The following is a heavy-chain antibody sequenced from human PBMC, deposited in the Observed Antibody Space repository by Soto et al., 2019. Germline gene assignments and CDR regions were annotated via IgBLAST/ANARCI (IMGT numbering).Heavy chain of an antibody. CDR2: IYPGDSDT. D-gene: IGHD2-21*01. CDR1: GYSFSSYW. V-gene: IGHV5-51*01. J-gene: IGHJ4*02. Sequence: GAALQISRKGSGYSFSSYWIGLVGQMPGKGLEWMGIIYPGDSDTRYSPSFQGQVTISADKSISTAYLQWSSLKASDTAMYYCARRNLVNRHFDYWGQGTLVTVSS. CDR3: ARRNLVNRHFDY.